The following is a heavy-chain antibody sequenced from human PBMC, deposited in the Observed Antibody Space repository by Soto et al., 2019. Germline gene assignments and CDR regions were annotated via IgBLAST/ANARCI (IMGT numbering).Heavy chain of an antibody. CDR1: GFTFSSYG. CDR2: IWYDGSNK. V-gene: IGHV3-33*01. J-gene: IGHJ3*02. Sequence: GGSLRLSCAASGFTFSSYGMHWVRQAPGKGLEWVAVIWYDGSNKYYADSVKGRFTISRDNSKNTLYLQMNSLRAEDTAVYYCARDRREWLAKIGAAFDSWGKGTMVTVSS. D-gene: IGHD6-19*01. CDR3: ARDRREWLAKIGAAFDS.